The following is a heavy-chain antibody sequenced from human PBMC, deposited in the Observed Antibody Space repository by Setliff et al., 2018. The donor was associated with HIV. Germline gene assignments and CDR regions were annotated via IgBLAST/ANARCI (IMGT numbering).Heavy chain of an antibody. J-gene: IGHJ4*02. CDR2: ISSSSSYI. D-gene: IGHD3-3*01. CDR3: AIDGDDFWSGYARFDY. Sequence: PGGSLRLSCAASGFTFSTYGINWVRQAPGKGLEWVSSISSSSSYIYYAESVKGRFTISRDNAKNSLYLQMNSLRAEDTAVYYCAIDGDDFWSGYARFDYWGQGTLVTVSS. V-gene: IGHV3-21*01. CDR1: GFTFSTYG.